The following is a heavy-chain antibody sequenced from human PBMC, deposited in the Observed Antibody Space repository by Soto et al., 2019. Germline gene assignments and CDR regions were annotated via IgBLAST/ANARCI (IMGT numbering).Heavy chain of an antibody. CDR3: AFPMFGVAGYYYCYGMDA. CDR1: GYTFTSYD. V-gene: IGHV1-8*01. D-gene: IGHD3-10*02. Sequence: ASVEVSCKASGYTFTSYDINWVRQAPGQGLEGMGWMNPNSGNTSYAQKFQGRVTMTTNTSISTAYMELSSLRSEDTAVYYCAFPMFGVAGYYYCYGMDAWGEEPPVTV. J-gene: IGHJ6*02. CDR2: MNPNSGNT.